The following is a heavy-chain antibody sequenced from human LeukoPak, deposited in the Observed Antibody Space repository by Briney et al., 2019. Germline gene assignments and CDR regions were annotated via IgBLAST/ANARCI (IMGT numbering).Heavy chain of an antibody. CDR2: INPNSGGT. D-gene: IGHD2-2*02. Sequence: ASVKVSCKASGYTFTGYYMYWVRQAPGQGLEWMGWINPNSGGTNYAQKFQGRVTMTRDTSISTAYMELSRLRSDDTAVYYCARRYCSSTSCYTGDNWFDPWGQGTLVTVSS. CDR3: ARRYCSSTSCYTGDNWFDP. CDR1: GYTFTGYY. J-gene: IGHJ5*02. V-gene: IGHV1-2*02.